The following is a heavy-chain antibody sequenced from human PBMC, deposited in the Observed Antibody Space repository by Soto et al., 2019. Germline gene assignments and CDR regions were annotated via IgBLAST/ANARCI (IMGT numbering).Heavy chain of an antibody. Sequence: GGSLRLSCAASGFTFSSYAMSWVRQAPGKGLEWVSGIGASGAGTYYADFVKGRFIISRDNSKNTLHLQMNSLRAEDTAVYYCAVRKTGSYFDYWGQGTLVTVSS. CDR1: GFTFSSYA. V-gene: IGHV3-23*01. J-gene: IGHJ4*02. CDR3: AVRKTGSYFDY. D-gene: IGHD1-26*01. CDR2: IGASGAGT.